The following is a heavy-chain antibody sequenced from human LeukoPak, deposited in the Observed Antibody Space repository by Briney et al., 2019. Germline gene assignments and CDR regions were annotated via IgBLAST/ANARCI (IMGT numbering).Heavy chain of an antibody. CDR1: GYTFTSYG. CDR3: ARALTVVADHNWFDP. D-gene: IGHD3-22*01. J-gene: IGHJ5*02. Sequence: GASVTVSCKASGYTFTSYGISWVRQAPGQGLEWMGWISAYNGNTNYAQKLQGRVTMTTDTSTSTAYMELRSLRSDDTAVYYCARALTVVADHNWFDPWGQGTLVTVSS. V-gene: IGHV1-18*01. CDR2: ISAYNGNT.